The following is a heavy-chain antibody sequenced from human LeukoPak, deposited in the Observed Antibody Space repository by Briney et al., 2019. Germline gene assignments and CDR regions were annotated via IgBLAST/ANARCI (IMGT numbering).Heavy chain of an antibody. CDR3: EREPQLATRENWFDH. CDR1: VYTFTSYY. V-gene: IGHV1-46*01. Sequence: ASVNVSFKPSVYTFTSYYMHWVRQAPRQGLEWMVMINPSGCSTSYAHKFQGRCTMTSHTVTSTVYVELRSLRSEDTAVYYCEREPQLATRENWFDHWGQGTLVTVSS. J-gene: IGHJ5*02. D-gene: IGHD6-13*01. CDR2: INPSGCST.